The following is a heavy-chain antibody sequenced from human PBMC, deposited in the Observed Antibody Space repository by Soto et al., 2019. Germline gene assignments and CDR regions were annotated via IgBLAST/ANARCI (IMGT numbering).Heavy chain of an antibody. V-gene: IGHV3-23*01. CDR3: AKGTAAAGRNWFDP. CDR1: GFTFSNYA. J-gene: IGHJ5*02. CDR2: ISGSGGST. Sequence: EVQLLESGGGLVQPGGSLRLSCAASGFTFSNYAMSWVRQAPGKGLEWVSTISGSGGSTYYADSVKGRFTISRDNSKNTLYLQVNSLRAEDTAVYSCAKGTAAAGRNWFDPWGQGTLVTVSS. D-gene: IGHD6-13*01.